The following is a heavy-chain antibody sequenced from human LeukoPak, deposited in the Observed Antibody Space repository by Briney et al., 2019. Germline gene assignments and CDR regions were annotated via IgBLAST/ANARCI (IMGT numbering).Heavy chain of an antibody. J-gene: IGHJ4*02. CDR3: ASPSISSSTYDH. CDR1: GGSISSSTYY. V-gene: IGHV4-39*01. Sequence: PSETLSLTCTVSGGSISSSTYYWGWIRQPPGKGLEWIGSINYSGGTYYNSSLKSRVTISVDTSKNQSSLKLSSVTAADTAVYYCASPSISSSTYDHWGQGTLVTVSS. D-gene: IGHD6-6*01. CDR2: INYSGGT.